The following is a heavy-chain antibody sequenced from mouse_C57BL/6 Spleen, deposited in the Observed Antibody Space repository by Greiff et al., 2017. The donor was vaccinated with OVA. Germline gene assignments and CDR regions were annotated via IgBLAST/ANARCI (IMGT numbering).Heavy chain of an antibody. V-gene: IGHV1-75*01. J-gene: IGHJ4*01. CDR2: IFPGSGST. D-gene: IGHD2-3*01. Sequence: QVQLQQSGPELVKPGASVKISCKASGYTFTDYYINWVKQRPGQGLEWIGWIFPGSGSTYYNEKFKGKATLTVDKSSSTAYMLLSSLTSEDSAVYFSARWDGYSLRAMDYWGQGTSVTVSS. CDR3: ARWDGYSLRAMDY. CDR1: GYTFTDYY.